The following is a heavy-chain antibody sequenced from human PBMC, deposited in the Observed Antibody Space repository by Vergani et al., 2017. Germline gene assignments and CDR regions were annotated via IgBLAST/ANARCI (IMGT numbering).Heavy chain of an antibody. J-gene: IGHJ4*02. CDR1: GFTFSSYA. CDR2: ISGSGGST. Sequence: EVQLLESGGGLVQPGGSLRLSCAASGFTFSSYAMSWVRQAPGKGLEWVSAISGSGGSTYYADSVKGRFTISRDNSKNTLYLQMNSLRAEDTAVYYCAKDPLYDILTGYLEYYFDYWGQGTLVTVSS. CDR3: AKDPLYDILTGYLEYYFDY. D-gene: IGHD3-9*01. V-gene: IGHV3-23*01.